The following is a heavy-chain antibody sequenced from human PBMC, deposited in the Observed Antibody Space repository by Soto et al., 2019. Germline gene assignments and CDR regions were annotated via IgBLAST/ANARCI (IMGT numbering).Heavy chain of an antibody. J-gene: IGHJ6*02. CDR1: GFTFNTYG. CDR2: IWYDGSNK. D-gene: IGHD2-15*01. CDR3: ARGDCTGAYCYSWPFNYGVDV. Sequence: QVQLVESGGGVVQPGGSLRLSCTTSGFTFNTYGMYWVRQAPGKGLEWVAIIWYDGSNKYYGDSVKGRFTISRDNSKNTQYLQMNSLRAEDTALYYCARGDCTGAYCYSWPFNYGVDVWGQGTTVTVSS. V-gene: IGHV3-33*08.